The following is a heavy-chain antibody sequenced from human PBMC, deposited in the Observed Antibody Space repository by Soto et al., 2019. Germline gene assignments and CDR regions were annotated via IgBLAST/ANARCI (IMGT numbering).Heavy chain of an antibody. D-gene: IGHD2-8*02. CDR3: AHRPYYCTGPSCFDP. V-gene: IGHV2-5*02. J-gene: IGHJ5*02. CDR2: IYWDDDK. CDR1: GFSLDTSGVG. Sequence: SGPTLVNPTQTLTLTCTFSGFSLDTSGVGMGWIRQPPGKALEWLALIYWDDDKRYSPSLKSRLTITKDTSKNQVVLTMTNMDPVDTATYYCAHRPYYCTGPSCFDPWGQGTLVTVSS.